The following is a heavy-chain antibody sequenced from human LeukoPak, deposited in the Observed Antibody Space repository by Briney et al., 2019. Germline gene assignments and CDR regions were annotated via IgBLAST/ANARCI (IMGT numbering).Heavy chain of an antibody. CDR2: IISRGGST. D-gene: IGHD6-19*01. CDR3: AKGPGTDITVAHTVEK. J-gene: IGHJ4*02. V-gene: IGHV3-23*01. CDR1: GCTFSSYS. Sequence: GGSLIRFCAASGCTFSSYSMIWFRQAPGRGLVWVATIISRGGSTYDSDSVVGRFIISYDNYNNSPQQQMMSRIAEDATVYYYAKGPGTDITVAHTVEKWGQGTLVTVSS.